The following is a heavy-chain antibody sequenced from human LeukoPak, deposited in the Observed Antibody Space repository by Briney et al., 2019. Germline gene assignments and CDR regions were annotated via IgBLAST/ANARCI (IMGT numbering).Heavy chain of an antibody. CDR1: GFMFSKYD. CDR2: IDRDGAT. CDR3: ARENLEYGDYAIDY. Sequence: AGGSLRLSCAASGFMFSKYDMHWVRQVTGKGLEWVSGIDRDGATYYLGSVRGRFTTSRDNAKNSLDLQMNTLRAGDTGVYYCARENLEYGDYAIDYWGQGILVIVSS. V-gene: IGHV3-13*01. D-gene: IGHD4-17*01. J-gene: IGHJ4*02.